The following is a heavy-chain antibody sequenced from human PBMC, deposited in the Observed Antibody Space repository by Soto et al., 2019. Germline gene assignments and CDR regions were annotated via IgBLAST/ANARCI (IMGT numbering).Heavy chain of an antibody. CDR1: GFTFNSYW. J-gene: IGHJ4*02. CDR3: ARGLYNKYGHDY. Sequence: EVQLVESGGGLVRSGGCLRLSCAAFGFTFNSYWMHWVRQAPGKGLVWVSRINGDGRITNYADSVKGRFTISRDNAHNTLYLQVNSLRAEDTAVYYCARGLYNKYGHDYWGQGTLVTVSS. D-gene: IGHD1-20*01. CDR2: INGDGRIT. V-gene: IGHV3-74*01.